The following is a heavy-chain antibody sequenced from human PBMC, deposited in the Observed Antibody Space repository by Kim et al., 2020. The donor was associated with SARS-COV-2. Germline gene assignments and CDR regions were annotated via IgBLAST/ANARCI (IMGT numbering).Heavy chain of an antibody. D-gene: IGHD4-17*01. Sequence: GGSLRLSCAASGFTFSSYAMHWVRQAPGKGLEWVAVISYDGSNKYYADSVKGRFTISRDNSKNTLYLQMNSLRAEDTAVYYCARAGVGDYGAFDIWGQGTMVTVSS. CDR3: ARAGVGDYGAFDI. CDR1: GFTFSSYA. CDR2: ISYDGSNK. V-gene: IGHV3-30*04. J-gene: IGHJ3*02.